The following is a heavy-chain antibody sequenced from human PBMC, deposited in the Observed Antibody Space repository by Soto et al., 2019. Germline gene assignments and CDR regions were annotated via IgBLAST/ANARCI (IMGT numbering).Heavy chain of an antibody. CDR2: IYYSGST. J-gene: IGHJ3*02. D-gene: IGHD3-10*01. V-gene: IGHV4-39*01. Sequence: QLQLQESGPGLVKPSETLSLTCTVSGGSISSSSYYWGWIRQPPGKGLEWIGSIYYSGSTYYNPSLKSRVTISVDTSKNQFSLKLSSVTAADTAVYYCARHPYYGSGRAAFDIWGQGTMVTVSS. CDR1: GGSISSSSYY. CDR3: ARHPYYGSGRAAFDI.